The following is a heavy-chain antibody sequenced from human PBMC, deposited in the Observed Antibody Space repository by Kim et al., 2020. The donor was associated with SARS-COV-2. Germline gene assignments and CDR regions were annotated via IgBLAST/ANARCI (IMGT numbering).Heavy chain of an antibody. Sequence: GGSLRLSCAASGFTFSNSWVHWVRQAPGKGLVWVSRINNDGSTTNYADSVKGRFTISRDNAKNTLFLQMNSLRVEDTAVYYCASSISATRAFDIWGQGTMATVSS. CDR3: ASSISATRAFDI. V-gene: IGHV3-74*01. J-gene: IGHJ3*02. CDR1: GFTFSNSW. D-gene: IGHD6-13*01. CDR2: INNDGSTT.